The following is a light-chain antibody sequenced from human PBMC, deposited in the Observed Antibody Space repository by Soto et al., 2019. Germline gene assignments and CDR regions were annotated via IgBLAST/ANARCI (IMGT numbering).Light chain of an antibody. CDR3: QSYGSILSGSRV. CDR1: SSNIGTGYD. CDR2: GNS. V-gene: IGLV1-40*01. Sequence: QSVLTQPPSVSGAPGQRVTISCTGSSSNIGTGYDVHWYQQLPGTAPKLLIYGNSNRPSGVPDRFSGSKSGTSASLAITGLQPEDEADYYCQSYGSILSGSRVFGGGTKLTVL. J-gene: IGLJ2*01.